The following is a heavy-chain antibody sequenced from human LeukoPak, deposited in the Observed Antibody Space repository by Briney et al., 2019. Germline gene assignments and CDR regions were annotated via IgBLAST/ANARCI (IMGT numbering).Heavy chain of an antibody. Sequence: GGSLRLSCAASGFTVSSNYMSWVRQAPGKGLEWVSVIYSGGSTYYADSVKGRFTISRDNAKNSLYLQMNSLRAEDTAVYYCARDRLRSYYFDYWGQGTLVTVSS. CDR2: IYSGGST. CDR3: ARDRLRSYYFDY. CDR1: GFTVSSNY. D-gene: IGHD3-16*01. J-gene: IGHJ4*02. V-gene: IGHV3-53*01.